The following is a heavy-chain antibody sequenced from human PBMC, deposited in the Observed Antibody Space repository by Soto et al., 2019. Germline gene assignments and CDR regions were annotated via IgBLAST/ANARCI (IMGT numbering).Heavy chain of an antibody. D-gene: IGHD3-10*01. CDR2: INHSGST. Sequence: SETLSLTCAVYGGSFSGYYWSWIRQPPGKGLEWIGEINHSGSTNYNPSLKSRVTISVDTSKNQFSLKLSSVTAADTVVYYCARGARSGSYYSDWFDPWGQGTLVTVSS. J-gene: IGHJ5*02. CDR1: GGSFSGYY. CDR3: ARGARSGSYYSDWFDP. V-gene: IGHV4-34*01.